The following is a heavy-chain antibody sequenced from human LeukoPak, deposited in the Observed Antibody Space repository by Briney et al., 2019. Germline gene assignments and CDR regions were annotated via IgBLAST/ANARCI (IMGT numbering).Heavy chain of an antibody. Sequence: ASAKVSCKVSGYTLTELSMHWVRQAPGKGLEWMGGFDPEDGETIYAQKFQGRVTMTEGTSTDTAYMELSSLRSEDTAVYYCATGYSSGYDAFDIWGQGTMVTVSS. CDR1: GYTLTELS. V-gene: IGHV1-24*01. CDR2: FDPEDGET. CDR3: ATGYSSGYDAFDI. D-gene: IGHD6-19*01. J-gene: IGHJ3*02.